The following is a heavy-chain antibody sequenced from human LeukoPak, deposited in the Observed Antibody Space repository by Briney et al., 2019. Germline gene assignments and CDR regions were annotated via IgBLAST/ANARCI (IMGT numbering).Heavy chain of an antibody. J-gene: IGHJ4*02. CDR1: GGSFSGYY. CDR3: ARVLAGYCSSTSCRNFDY. Sequence: SETLSLTCAVYGGSFSGYYWSWIRQPPGKGLEWIGEINHSGSTNYNPSLKSRVTISVDTSKNQFSLKLSSVTAADTAVYYCARVLAGYCSSTSCRNFDYWGQGTLVTVSS. CDR2: INHSGST. V-gene: IGHV4-34*01. D-gene: IGHD2-2*01.